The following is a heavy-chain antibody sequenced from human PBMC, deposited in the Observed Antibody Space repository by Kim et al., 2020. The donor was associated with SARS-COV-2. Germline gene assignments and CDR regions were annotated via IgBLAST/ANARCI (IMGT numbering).Heavy chain of an antibody. D-gene: IGHD3-9*01. CDR1: GFTFSSYS. J-gene: IGHJ6*02. Sequence: GGSLRLSCAASGFTFSSYSMNWVRQAPGKGLEWVSSISSSSSYIYYADSVKGRFTISRDNAKNSLYLQMNSLRAEDTAVYYCARGMVTGYYHYGMDVWGPGTTVTVSS. CDR3: ARGMVTGYYHYGMDV. CDR2: ISSSSSYI. V-gene: IGHV3-21*01.